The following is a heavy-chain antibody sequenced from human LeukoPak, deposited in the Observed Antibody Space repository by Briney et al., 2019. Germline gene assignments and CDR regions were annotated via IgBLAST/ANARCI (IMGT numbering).Heavy chain of an antibody. J-gene: IGHJ5*02. D-gene: IGHD2-2*01. CDR1: GYTFTSYG. CDR2: ISAYNGNT. CDR3: ARDRPIVVVPAAMKDWFDP. V-gene: IGHV1-18*01. Sequence: GASVKVSCKASGYTFTSYGISWVRQAPGQGLEWMGWISAYNGNTNYAQKLQGRVTMTTDTSTSTAYMELRSLRSDDTAVYYCARDRPIVVVPAAMKDWFDPWGQGTLVTVSS.